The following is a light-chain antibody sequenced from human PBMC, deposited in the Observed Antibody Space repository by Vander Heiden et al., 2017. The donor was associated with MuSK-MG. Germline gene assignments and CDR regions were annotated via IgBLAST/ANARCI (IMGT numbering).Light chain of an antibody. J-gene: IGKJ2*01. Sequence: EIVLTQSPATLSLSPGERATLSCRASQSVSNSLAWYQQKPGQAPRLLIYDASNRATGIPARFSGSGSGTDFTLTITSLEPEDSVVYYCQQRSSWPPYTFGQGTKLEIK. CDR1: QSVSNS. V-gene: IGKV3-11*01. CDR3: QQRSSWPPYT. CDR2: DAS.